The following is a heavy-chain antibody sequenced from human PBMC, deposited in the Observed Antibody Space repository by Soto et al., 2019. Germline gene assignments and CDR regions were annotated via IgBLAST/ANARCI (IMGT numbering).Heavy chain of an antibody. CDR3: AASEGIFGLVTHNYYYYGMDV. CDR2: IVVGSGNT. CDR1: GFTFTSSA. J-gene: IGHJ6*02. Sequence: SVKVSCKASGFTFTSSAVQWVRQARGQRLEWIGWIVVGSGNTNYAQKFQERVTITRDMSTSTAYMELSSLRSEDTAVYYCAASEGIFGLVTHNYYYYGMDVWGQGTTVTVSS. D-gene: IGHD3-3*01. V-gene: IGHV1-58*01.